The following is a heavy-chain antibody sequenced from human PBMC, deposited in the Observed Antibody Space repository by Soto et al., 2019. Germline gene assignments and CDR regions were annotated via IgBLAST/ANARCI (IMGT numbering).Heavy chain of an antibody. V-gene: IGHV3-33*01. J-gene: IGHJ4*02. CDR3: ARDPDGYTPDY. D-gene: IGHD3-16*01. CDR1: GFTFSSYD. CDR2: IWYDGSNK. Sequence: QVQLVESGGGVVQPGRSLRLSCAASGFTFSSYDMHWVRQAPGKGLEWVAVIWYDGSNKYYADSVKGRFTISRDNSKNTLYLQMNSLRAEDTAVYYCARDPDGYTPDYWGQGTLVTVSS.